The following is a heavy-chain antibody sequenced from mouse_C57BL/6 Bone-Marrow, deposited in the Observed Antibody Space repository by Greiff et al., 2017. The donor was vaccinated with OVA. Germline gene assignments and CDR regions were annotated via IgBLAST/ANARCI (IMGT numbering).Heavy chain of an antibody. J-gene: IGHJ4*01. Sequence: VQLKESGGGLVQPGGSLKLSCAASGFTFSDYYMYWVRQTPEKRLEWVAYISNGGGSTYYPDTVKGRFTISRDNAKNTLYLQMSRLKSEDTAMYYCARHLGYAMDYWGQGTSVTVSS. D-gene: IGHD4-1*01. CDR1: GFTFSDYY. CDR2: ISNGGGST. V-gene: IGHV5-12*01. CDR3: ARHLGYAMDY.